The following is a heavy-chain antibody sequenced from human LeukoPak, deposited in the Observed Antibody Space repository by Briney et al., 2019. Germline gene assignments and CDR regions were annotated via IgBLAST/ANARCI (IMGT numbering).Heavy chain of an antibody. V-gene: IGHV4-39*01. CDR1: GGSISSSGYH. D-gene: IGHD3-10*01. CDR2: IYYSRST. J-gene: IGHJ6*03. Sequence: SETLSLTCTVSGGSISSSGYHWGCHAPAPGLGLEWIGSIYYSRSTDYNPSLKSRVTISVDTSKNQFSLKLSSVTAADTAVYYCARHRYYYRSGSYYGAPYYMDVWGKGTTVTVSS. CDR3: ARHRYYYRSGSYYGAPYYMDV.